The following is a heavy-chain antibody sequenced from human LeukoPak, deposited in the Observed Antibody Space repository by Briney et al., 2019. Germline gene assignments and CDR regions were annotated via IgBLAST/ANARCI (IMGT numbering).Heavy chain of an antibody. Sequence: SETLSLTCTVSGDSINAYNWNWVRQPPGKGLEWIGYIYYSGSTDYNPSLKTRVTISVDTSKNQFSLRLTSVTAADTAVYYCARRFDSWGQGILVTVSS. CDR3: ARRFDS. J-gene: IGHJ4*02. V-gene: IGHV4-59*08. CDR2: IYYSGST. CDR1: GDSINAYN.